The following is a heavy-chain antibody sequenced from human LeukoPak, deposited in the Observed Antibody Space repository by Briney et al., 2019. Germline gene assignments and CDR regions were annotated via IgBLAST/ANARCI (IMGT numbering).Heavy chain of an antibody. CDR3: ARSRDGYNYFDY. J-gene: IGHJ4*02. V-gene: IGHV4-59*08. CDR2: IYYSGST. Sequence: PETLSLTCTVSGGSISSYYWSWIRQPPGKGLEWIGYIYYSGSTNYNPSLKSRVTISVDTSKNQFSLKLSSVTAADTAVYYCARSRDGYNYFDYWGQGTLVTVSS. D-gene: IGHD5-24*01. CDR1: GGSISSYY.